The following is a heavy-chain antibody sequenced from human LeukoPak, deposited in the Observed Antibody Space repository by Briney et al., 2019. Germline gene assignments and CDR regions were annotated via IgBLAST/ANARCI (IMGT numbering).Heavy chain of an antibody. D-gene: IGHD2-2*01. CDR2: INHSGST. CDR1: GGSFSGYY. V-gene: IGHV4-34*01. Sequence: PSETLSLTCAVYGGSFSGYYWSWIRQPPGKGLEWIGEINHSGSTNYNPSLKSRVTISVDTSKNQFSLKLSSVTAADTAVYYCARDPRRGVVVPAARQRREYYFDYWGQGTLVTVSS. CDR3: ARDPRRGVVVPAARQRREYYFDY. J-gene: IGHJ4*02.